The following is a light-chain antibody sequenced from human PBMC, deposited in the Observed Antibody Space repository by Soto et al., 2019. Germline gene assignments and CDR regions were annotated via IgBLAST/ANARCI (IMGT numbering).Light chain of an antibody. Sequence: QSALTQPASVSGSLGQSIAISCTGTSSDVGGHNYVSWYQQHPGKAPKLMIYEVSNRPSGVSNRFSGSKSGNTASLTISGLQAEDEADYYCSSYTSSGVFGTGTKLTVL. CDR1: SSDVGGHNY. V-gene: IGLV2-14*01. CDR3: SSYTSSGV. CDR2: EVS. J-gene: IGLJ1*01.